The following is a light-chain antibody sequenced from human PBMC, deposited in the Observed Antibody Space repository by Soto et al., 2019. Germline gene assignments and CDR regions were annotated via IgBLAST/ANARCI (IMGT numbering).Light chain of an antibody. CDR1: SSDVGSYNL. CDR2: EGS. J-gene: IGLJ1*01. CDR3: CSYARGGTYV. V-gene: IGLV2-23*01. Sequence: QSALTQPASVSGSPGQSITISCTGTSSDVGSYNLVSWYQQRPGKAPQLIIYEGSKRPSGVSIRYSASKSGNTASLTISGLEAEDESDYYCCSYARGGTYVFGTGTKLT.